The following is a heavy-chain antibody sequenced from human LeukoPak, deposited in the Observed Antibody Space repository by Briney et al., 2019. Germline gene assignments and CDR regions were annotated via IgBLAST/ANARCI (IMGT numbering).Heavy chain of an antibody. CDR1: GFTFSSYT. D-gene: IGHD1-26*01. V-gene: IGHV3-30*04. CDR3: ASRIVGTPDYFDY. CDR2: ISYDGSNK. Sequence: PGGSLRLSCAASGFTFSSYTMHWVRQAPGKGLEWVAVISYDGSNKYYADSVKGRFTVSRDNSKNTLYLQMNSLRAEDTAVFYCASRIVGTPDYFDYWGQGTLVTVSS. J-gene: IGHJ4*02.